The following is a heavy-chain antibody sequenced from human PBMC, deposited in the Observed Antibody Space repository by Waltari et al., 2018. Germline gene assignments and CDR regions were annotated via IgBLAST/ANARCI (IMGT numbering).Heavy chain of an antibody. CDR2: IKSKTDGGTT. V-gene: IGHV3-15*01. Sequence: EVQLVEAGGGLVKPGGSLRLSCAASGFTFSNAWMSWVRQAPGNGLEWVGRIKSKTDGGTTDYAAPVKGRFTISRDDSKNTLYLQMNSLKTEDTAVYYCTTDHPYPGDAFDIWGQGTMVTVSS. CDR3: TTDHPYPGDAFDI. J-gene: IGHJ3*02. CDR1: GFTFSNAW.